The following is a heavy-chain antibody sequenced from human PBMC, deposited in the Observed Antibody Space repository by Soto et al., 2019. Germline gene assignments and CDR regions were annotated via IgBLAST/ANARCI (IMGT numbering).Heavy chain of an antibody. CDR2: IYYSGST. J-gene: IGHJ6*02. D-gene: IGHD3-3*01. Sequence: SDTLSLTCTVSGGSISSYYWSWIRQPPGKGLEWIGYIYYSGSTNYNPSLKSRVTISVDTSKNQFSLKLSSVTAADTAVYYCARDPYDFWSGYSFGMDVWGQGTTVTVSS. V-gene: IGHV4-59*01. CDR3: ARDPYDFWSGYSFGMDV. CDR1: GGSISSYY.